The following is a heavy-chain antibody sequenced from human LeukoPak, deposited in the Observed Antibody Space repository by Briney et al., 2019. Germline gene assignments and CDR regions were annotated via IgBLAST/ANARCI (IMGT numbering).Heavy chain of an antibody. CDR3: AKCILTGYYKGYMDV. Sequence: PGGSLRLSCAASGFTFSNAWMSWVRQAPGKGLEWVSGISGSGGSTYYADSVKGRFTISRDNSKNTLYLQMNSLRAEDTAIYYCAKCILTGYYKGYMDVWGKGTTVTISS. CDR1: GFTFSNAW. V-gene: IGHV3-23*01. D-gene: IGHD3-9*01. CDR2: ISGSGGST. J-gene: IGHJ6*03.